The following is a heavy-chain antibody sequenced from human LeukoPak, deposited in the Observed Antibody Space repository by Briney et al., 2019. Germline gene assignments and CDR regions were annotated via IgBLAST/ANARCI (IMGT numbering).Heavy chain of an antibody. CDR1: GFTFSSYG. CDR3: ATLFNRNSIADY. J-gene: IGHJ4*02. Sequence: GGSLRLSCAASGFTFSSYGMHWVRQAPGKGLEWVAVISYDGSNKYYADSVKGRFTISRDNSKNTLYLQMNSLRAEDTAVYYCATLFNRNSIADYWGQGTLVTVSS. D-gene: IGHD1-14*01. V-gene: IGHV3-30*03. CDR2: ISYDGSNK.